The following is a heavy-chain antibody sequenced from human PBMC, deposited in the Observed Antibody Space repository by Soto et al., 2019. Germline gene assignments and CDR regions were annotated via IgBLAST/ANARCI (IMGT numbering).Heavy chain of an antibody. CDR2: VYYTGDT. CDR1: SGPSSSHN. D-gene: IGHD1-26*01. CDR3: VRQGIDYLHGLVDV. J-gene: IGHJ6*02. Sequence: QVQLQPSGPRLVKPSETLSLTCTVSSGPSSSHNWGWIRQSPGRGLEWIGYVYYTGDTSYNPSLKSRVTISADTSTNNIPLTLTSVTAADSAVYYCVRQGIDYLHGLVDVWCQGTTVSVSS. V-gene: IGHV4-59*08.